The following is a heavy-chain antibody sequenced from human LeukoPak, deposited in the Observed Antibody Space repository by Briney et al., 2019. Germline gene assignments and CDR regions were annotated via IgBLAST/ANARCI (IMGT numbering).Heavy chain of an antibody. V-gene: IGHV1-46*01. CDR2: INLSGGSI. Sequence: ASVKVSCKASGYTFTSYYMHWVRQAPGQGLEWMGIINLSGGSISYAQKFQGRVTMTRDPSTSTLDMELSSLRSEDTAVYYCARAYRPITGITAWDQYYGMDVWGQGTTVIVSS. CDR1: GYTFTSYY. J-gene: IGHJ6*02. CDR3: ARAYRPITGITAWDQYYGMDV. D-gene: IGHD1-7*01.